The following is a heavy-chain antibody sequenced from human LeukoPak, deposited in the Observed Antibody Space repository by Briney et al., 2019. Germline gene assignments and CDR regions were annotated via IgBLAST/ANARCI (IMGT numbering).Heavy chain of an antibody. V-gene: IGHV3-23*01. CDR3: AKSIVNSGTYIPFDY. J-gene: IGHJ4*02. CDR2: ISGSGRST. Sequence: PGGSLRLSCAASGFTYSNYAMNWVRQAPGKGLEWVSVISGSGRSTYYADSVKGRLTISRDKSKNSLYLQMNSLRVEDTAIYYCAKSIVNSGTYIPFDYWGQGTLVTVSS. D-gene: IGHD1-26*01. CDR1: GFTYSNYA.